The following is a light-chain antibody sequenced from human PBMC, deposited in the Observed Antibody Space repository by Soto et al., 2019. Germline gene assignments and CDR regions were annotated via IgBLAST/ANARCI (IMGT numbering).Light chain of an antibody. CDR2: DAS. J-gene: IGKJ5*01. CDR3: QQRSNWPIT. Sequence: EIVLKQSPGTLSLSPGERATLSCLASQSVNSNYLAWYQQKPGQAPRLLIYDASNRATGIPARFSGSGSGTDFTLTISSLEPEDFAVYYCQQRSNWPITFGQGTRLEIK. CDR1: QSVNSNY. V-gene: IGKV3-11*01.